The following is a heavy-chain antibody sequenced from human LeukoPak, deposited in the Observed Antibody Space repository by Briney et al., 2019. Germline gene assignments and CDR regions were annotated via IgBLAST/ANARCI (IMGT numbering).Heavy chain of an antibody. Sequence: SETLSLTCTVSGGSISSSSYYWGWIRQPPGKGLEWIGYIYYTGSTNYNPSLKSRVTLSVDTSKNQFSLKLSSVTAADTAVYYCTRRGVQVGAFGAIDLWGRGTLVTVSS. D-gene: IGHD1-26*01. CDR3: TRRGVQVGAFGAIDL. CDR2: IYYTGST. V-gene: IGHV4-61*05. J-gene: IGHJ2*01. CDR1: GGSISSSSYY.